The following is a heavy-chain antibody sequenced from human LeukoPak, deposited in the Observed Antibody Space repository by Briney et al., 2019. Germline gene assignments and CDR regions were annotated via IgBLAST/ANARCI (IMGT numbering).Heavy chain of an antibody. CDR2: INPSGGST. CDR3: ARLGAYLRSFDY. D-gene: IGHD3-10*01. Sequence: ASVKVSCKASGSAFTNYFMHWVRQAPGQGLEWMGIINPSGGSTTYAQKFQGRVTMTRDTSTNTVYMELSSLTSEDTAVYYCARLGAYLRSFDYWGQGTLVTVSS. V-gene: IGHV1-46*01. J-gene: IGHJ4*02. CDR1: GSAFTNYF.